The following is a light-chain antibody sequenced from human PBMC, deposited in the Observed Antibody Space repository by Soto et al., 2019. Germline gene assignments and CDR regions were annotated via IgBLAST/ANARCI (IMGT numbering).Light chain of an antibody. CDR2: DNN. CDR1: RSNIGNNY. Sequence: QSVLTQPPSVSAAPGPKVTISCSGSRSNIGNNYVSWYQQLPGTAPKLLIYDNNKRPSGIPDRFSGSKSGTSATLGITGLQTGDEADYYCGTWDSSLSAVVFGGGTKLTVL. J-gene: IGLJ2*01. V-gene: IGLV1-51*01. CDR3: GTWDSSLSAVV.